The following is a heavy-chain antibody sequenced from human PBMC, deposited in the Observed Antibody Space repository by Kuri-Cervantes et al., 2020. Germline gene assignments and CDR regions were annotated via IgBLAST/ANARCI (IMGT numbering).Heavy chain of an antibody. Sequence: SVKVSCKASGGTFSSYAISWVRQAPGQGLEWMGGIIPIFGTANYAQKFQGRVTITADKSTSTAYMELSSLRSEDTAVYYCARGMYYYDSSGYYLGPSVAPDAFDIWGQGTMVTVSS. V-gene: IGHV1-69*06. CDR3: ARGMYYYDSSGYYLGPSVAPDAFDI. D-gene: IGHD3-22*01. CDR2: IIPIFGTA. CDR1: GGTFSSYA. J-gene: IGHJ3*02.